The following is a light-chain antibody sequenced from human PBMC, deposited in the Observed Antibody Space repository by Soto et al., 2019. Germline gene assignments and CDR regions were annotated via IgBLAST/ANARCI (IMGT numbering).Light chain of an antibody. CDR2: EVS. CDR1: SSDVGGYNF. V-gene: IGLV2-8*01. J-gene: IGLJ2*01. Sequence: QSVLTQPPSASGSPGQSVTISCTGTSSDVGGYNFVSWYQQHPGKAPKLIIYEVSKRPSGVPDRFSGSKSGNTASLTVSGLQGEDEADYYCSSYVGSNNLVFGGGTKLTVL. CDR3: SSYVGSNNLV.